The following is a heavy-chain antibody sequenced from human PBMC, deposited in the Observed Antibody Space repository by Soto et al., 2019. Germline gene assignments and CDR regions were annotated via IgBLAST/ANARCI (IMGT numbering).Heavy chain of an antibody. J-gene: IGHJ4*02. Sequence: EVQLVESGGDLVKPGGSLRLSCAASGFSFNDAWMKWFRQAPGKGLEWVGRIKSKTDGGTTDYAAPVKGRFTISRDDSQDTLYLQMTSLKTEDTVVYYCTTYSGVAGRPLPSFWGQGTLVTVSS. CDR1: GFSFNDAW. D-gene: IGHD6-6*01. CDR2: IKSKTDGGTT. CDR3: TTYSGVAGRPLPSF. V-gene: IGHV3-15*07.